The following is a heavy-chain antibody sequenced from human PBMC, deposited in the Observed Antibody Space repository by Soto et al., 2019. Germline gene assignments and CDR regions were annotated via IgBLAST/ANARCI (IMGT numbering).Heavy chain of an antibody. V-gene: IGHV4-34*01. J-gene: IGHJ4*02. CDR3: ARGLPSSYSSGWYRDGYNPKSQSFDY. D-gene: IGHD6-19*01. CDR1: GGSFSGYY. Sequence: SETLSLTCAVYGGSFSGYYWSWIRQPPGKGLEWIGEINHSGSTNYNPSLKSRVTISVATSKNQFALKLSSVTAADTAVYYCARGLPSSYSSGWYRDGYNPKSQSFDYWGQGTLVTVSS. CDR2: INHSGST.